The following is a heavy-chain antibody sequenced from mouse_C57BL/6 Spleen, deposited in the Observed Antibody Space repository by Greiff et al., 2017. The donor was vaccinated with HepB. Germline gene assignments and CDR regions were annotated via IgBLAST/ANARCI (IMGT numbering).Heavy chain of an antibody. V-gene: IGHV1-18*01. J-gene: IGHJ4*01. D-gene: IGHD1-1*01. CDR1: GYTFTDYN. CDR3: ARSGDYGSVYAMDY. CDR2: INPNNGGT. Sequence: EVKLMESGPELVKPGASVKIPCKASGYTFTDYNMDWVKQSHGKSLEWIGDINPNNGGTIYNQKFKGKATLTVDKSSSTAYMELRSLTSEDTAVYYCARSGDYGSVYAMDYWGQGTSVTVSS.